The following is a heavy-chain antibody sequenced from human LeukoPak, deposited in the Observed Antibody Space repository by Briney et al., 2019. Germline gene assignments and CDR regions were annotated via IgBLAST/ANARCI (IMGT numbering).Heavy chain of an antibody. Sequence: GGSLRLSCAASGFIFSSYGMHWVRQAPGKGLEWVARIWHDGSNDDYADSVKGRFTVSRDNSKNTLYLQMNSLRAEDTAIYYCAKVTGDYYDTSGAFDYWGQGTLVTVSS. D-gene: IGHD3-22*01. CDR2: IWHDGSND. CDR1: GFIFSSYG. J-gene: IGHJ4*02. CDR3: AKVTGDYYDTSGAFDY. V-gene: IGHV3-33*06.